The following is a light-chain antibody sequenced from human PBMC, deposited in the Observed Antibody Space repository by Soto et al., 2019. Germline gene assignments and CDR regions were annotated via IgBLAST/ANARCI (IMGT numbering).Light chain of an antibody. CDR2: DAS. Sequence: DIQMTQSPSTLSASVVDRVTFTCLASQSVSSWLAWYQQKPGEAPKLLIYDASTLESGVPSRFSGSGSGTEFTLTISSLQPDDFATYYCQQYNSYTGAFGQGTKVDIK. J-gene: IGKJ1*01. V-gene: IGKV1-5*01. CDR1: QSVSSW. CDR3: QQYNSYTGA.